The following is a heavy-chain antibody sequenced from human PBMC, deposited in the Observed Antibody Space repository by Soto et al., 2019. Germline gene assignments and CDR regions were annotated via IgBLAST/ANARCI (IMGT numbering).Heavy chain of an antibody. D-gene: IGHD3-22*01. Sequence: QITLKESGPTLVKPTQTLTLTCTFSGFSLSTSGVGVGWIRQPPGKALEWLALIYWDDDKRYSPSLKSRLTITNDTSKNQVVRTMTNMDPVDTATYYCAHSLIGYYYDSSGSNWFDPWGQGTLVTVSS. CDR3: AHSLIGYYYDSSGSNWFDP. V-gene: IGHV2-5*02. CDR1: GFSLSTSGVG. J-gene: IGHJ5*02. CDR2: IYWDDDK.